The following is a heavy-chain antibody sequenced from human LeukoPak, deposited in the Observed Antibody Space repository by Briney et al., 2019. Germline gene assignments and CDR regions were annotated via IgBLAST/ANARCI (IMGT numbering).Heavy chain of an antibody. Sequence: KPSETLSLTCTVSGGSISSYYWSWIRQPPGKVLEWIGYIYYSGSTNYNPSLKSRVTISVDTSKNQFSLKLSSVTAADTAVYYCARLFDAFDIWGQGTMVTVSS. CDR2: IYYSGST. V-gene: IGHV4-59*08. J-gene: IGHJ3*02. CDR1: GGSISSYY. CDR3: ARLFDAFDI.